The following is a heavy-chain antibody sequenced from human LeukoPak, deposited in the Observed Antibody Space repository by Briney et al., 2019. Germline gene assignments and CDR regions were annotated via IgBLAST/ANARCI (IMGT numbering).Heavy chain of an antibody. CDR2: INQDGSEK. D-gene: IGHD1-26*01. J-gene: IGHJ4*02. CDR1: GFTFSNYG. CDR3: ARESRSGSYSSY. Sequence: GGSLRLSCAASGFTFSNYGMSWVRQAPGKGLEWVANINQDGSEKSYVDSVKGRFTISRDNAKNSLYLQMHSLRAEDTAVYYCARESRSGSYSSYWGQGTLVTVSS. V-gene: IGHV3-7*01.